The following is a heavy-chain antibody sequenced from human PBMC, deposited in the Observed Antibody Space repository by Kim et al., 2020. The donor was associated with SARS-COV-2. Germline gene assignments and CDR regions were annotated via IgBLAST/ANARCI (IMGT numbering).Heavy chain of an antibody. D-gene: IGHD6-6*01. V-gene: IGHV3-15*01. CDR2: IKSKTDGGTT. CDR1: GFNFTDAW. Sequence: LSLTCAGSGFNFTDAWMSWVRQAPGKGLEWVGRIKSKTDGGTTDYAAPVKGRFTISRDDSKNTLYLQMNSLKTEDTGVFYCTCYSSSHRADYWGQGT. CDR3: TCYSSSHRADY. J-gene: IGHJ4*02.